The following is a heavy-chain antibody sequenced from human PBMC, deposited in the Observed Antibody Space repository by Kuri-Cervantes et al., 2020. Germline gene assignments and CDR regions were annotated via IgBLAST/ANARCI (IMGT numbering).Heavy chain of an antibody. CDR3: ARDRTRYSYGPEVYYYYYYYMDV. V-gene: IGHV3-30*03. CDR1: GFTFSSYG. J-gene: IGHJ6*03. CDR2: ISYDGSNK. Sequence: GGSLRLSCAASGFTFSSYGMHWVRQAPGKGLEWVAVISYDGSNKYYADSVKGRFTISRDNSKNTLYLQMNSLRAEDTAMYYCARDRTRYSYGPEVYYYYYYYMDVWGKGTTVTVSS. D-gene: IGHD5-18*01.